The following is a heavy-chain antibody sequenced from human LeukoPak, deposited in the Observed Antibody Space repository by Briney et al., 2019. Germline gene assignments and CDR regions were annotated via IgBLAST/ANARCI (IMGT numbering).Heavy chain of an antibody. J-gene: IGHJ6*03. Sequence: GASVKVSCKASGGTFSSYTISWVRQAPGQGLEWMGRIIPILGIANYAQKFQGRVTITADKSTSTAYMELSSLRSEGTAVYYCARSSDEAYYYYMDVWGKGTTVTVSS. V-gene: IGHV1-69*02. CDR3: ARSSDEAYYYYMDV. D-gene: IGHD2-2*01. CDR1: GGTFSSYT. CDR2: IIPILGIA.